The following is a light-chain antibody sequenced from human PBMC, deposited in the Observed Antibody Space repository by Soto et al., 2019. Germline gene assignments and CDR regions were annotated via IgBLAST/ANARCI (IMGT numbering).Light chain of an antibody. CDR3: RSYTSSSSVV. V-gene: IGLV2-14*01. CDR1: SSDVGGYNY. Sequence: QSALTQPASVSGSPGQSITISCTGTSSDVGGYNYVSWYQQHPGKAPKLMIYDVSNRPSGVSNRFSGSKSGNTASLTISGLEAEDEDDYYCRSYTSSSSVVFGAGTKVTVL. J-gene: IGLJ2*01. CDR2: DVS.